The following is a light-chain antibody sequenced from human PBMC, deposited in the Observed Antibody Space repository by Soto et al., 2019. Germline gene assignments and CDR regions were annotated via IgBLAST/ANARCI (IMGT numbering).Light chain of an antibody. CDR2: DVS. CDR1: SSDVGDYNY. Sequence: QSALTQPASVSGSPGQSITISCTGTSSDVGDYNYVSWYQHHPGKAPKLMTYDVSNRPSGVSNRLSGSKSGNTASLTISWLQAEDEADYYCSSYTSSSTYVFGTGTKLTVL. V-gene: IGLV2-14*01. CDR3: SSYTSSSTYV. J-gene: IGLJ1*01.